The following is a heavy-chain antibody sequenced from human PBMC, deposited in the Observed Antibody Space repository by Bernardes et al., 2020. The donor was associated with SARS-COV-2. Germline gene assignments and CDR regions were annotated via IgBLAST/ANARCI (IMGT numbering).Heavy chain of an antibody. J-gene: IGHJ4*02. CDR1: EFTFSSYS. Sequence: GGSLRPSCAASEFTFSSYSMSWVRQAPGKWLEWVSRISTISSTMYYADSVKGRFTISRDNAKNSLYLQMNSLRAEDTAVYYCSGGKGSMWGQGTLVTVSS. CDR2: ISTISSTM. D-gene: IGHD2-15*01. V-gene: IGHV3-48*01. CDR3: SGGKGSM.